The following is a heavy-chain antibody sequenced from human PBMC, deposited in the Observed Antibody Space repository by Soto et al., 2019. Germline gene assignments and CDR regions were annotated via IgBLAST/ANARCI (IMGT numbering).Heavy chain of an antibody. Sequence: GGSLRLSCAASGFTFSSYAMSWVRQAPGKGLEWVSAISGSGGSTYYADSVKGRFTISRDNSKNTLYLQMNSLRAEDTAVYYCAKVSGYCSSTSCYTLSYYYGMDVWGQGTTVTVSS. CDR2: ISGSGGST. CDR1: GFTFSSYA. V-gene: IGHV3-23*01. D-gene: IGHD2-2*01. CDR3: AKVSGYCSSTSCYTLSYYYGMDV. J-gene: IGHJ6*02.